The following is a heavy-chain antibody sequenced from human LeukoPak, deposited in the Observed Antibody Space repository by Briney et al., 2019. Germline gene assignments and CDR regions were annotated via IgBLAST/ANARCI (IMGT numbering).Heavy chain of an antibody. J-gene: IGHJ5*02. CDR1: GFTVSSNY. CDR3: ARGSDSIRFDP. Sequence: TGGSLRLSCAASGFTVSSNYMNWVRQAPGKGLEWVSVIYSGGNTYYADSVKGRFTISRDNSKNTLYLQMNSLRAEDTAVYYCARGSDSIRFDPWGQGTLVTVSS. D-gene: IGHD3-22*01. V-gene: IGHV3-66*01. CDR2: IYSGGNT.